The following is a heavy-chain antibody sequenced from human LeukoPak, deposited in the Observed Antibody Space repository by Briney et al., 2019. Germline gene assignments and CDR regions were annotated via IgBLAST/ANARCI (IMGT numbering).Heavy chain of an antibody. D-gene: IGHD1-26*01. J-gene: IGHJ5*02. CDR1: GFTFSSYW. Sequence: PGGSLRLSCAASGFTFSSYWMSWVRQAPGKGLQWVANIKQDGSEKYYVGSVKGRFTISRENAKSSLFLQMNSLRAEDTAVYYCARMRELLARSASWGQGTLVTVSS. CDR3: ARMRELLARSAS. V-gene: IGHV3-7*05. CDR2: IKQDGSEK.